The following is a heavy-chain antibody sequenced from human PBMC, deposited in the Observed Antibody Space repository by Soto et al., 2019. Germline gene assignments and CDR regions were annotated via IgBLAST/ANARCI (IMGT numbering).Heavy chain of an antibody. CDR2: ISAYNGNT. CDR3: ARDVPTVTTGGPDC. D-gene: IGHD4-17*01. Sequence: QVQLVQTGAEVKKPGASVKVSCKASGYIFTKYGISWVRQAPVQGREWMGWISAYNGNTNYAQKLQGRVTMTTDTTTSTAYMELMSLTSDATAVYYCARDVPTVTTGGPDCWGQGSLVTVSS. V-gene: IGHV1-18*01. J-gene: IGHJ4*02. CDR1: GYIFTKYG.